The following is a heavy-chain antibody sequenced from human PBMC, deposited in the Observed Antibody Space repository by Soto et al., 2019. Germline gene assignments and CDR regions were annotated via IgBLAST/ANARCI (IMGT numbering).Heavy chain of an antibody. CDR3: ASRSGTYPYYFDY. J-gene: IGHJ4*02. CDR1: GHTFTSYG. Sequence: ASVKVSCKVSGHTFTSYGMSWMRQAPGQGLEWMGWISTYNGNTNYAQNLQGRVSMTTDTSTSTAYMELRSLRSDDTAVYYCASRSGTYPYYFDYWGQGTLVTVSS. D-gene: IGHD1-26*01. CDR2: ISTYNGNT. V-gene: IGHV1-18*01.